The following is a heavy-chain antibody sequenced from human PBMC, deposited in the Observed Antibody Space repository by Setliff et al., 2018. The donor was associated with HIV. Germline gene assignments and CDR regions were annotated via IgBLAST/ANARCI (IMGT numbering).Heavy chain of an antibody. Sequence: PGESLKISCKGSGYSFTSYWISWVRQMPGKGLEWMGRIDPSDSYTNYSPSFQGNVTISADKSISTAYLQWSSLKASDTAMYYCARQPFTMVRGVIYYYGMDVWGQGTTVTVSS. D-gene: IGHD3-10*01. CDR3: ARQPFTMVRGVIYYYGMDV. CDR1: GYSFTSYW. V-gene: IGHV5-10-1*01. CDR2: IDPSDSYT. J-gene: IGHJ6*02.